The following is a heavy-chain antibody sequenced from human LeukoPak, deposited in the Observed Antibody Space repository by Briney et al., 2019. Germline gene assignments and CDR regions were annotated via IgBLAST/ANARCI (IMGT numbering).Heavy chain of an antibody. J-gene: IGHJ4*02. CDR2: IHSSGNT. V-gene: IGHV4-4*07. Sequence: SETLSLTYAVSGGSISSYYWSWIRQPAGKGLEWIGRIHSSGNTNYNPSLKSRVTMSVDTSKNQFALKLSSVTAADTAVYYCARVIAVATHDYWGQGTLVTVSS. CDR1: GGSISSYY. D-gene: IGHD6-19*01. CDR3: ARVIAVATHDY.